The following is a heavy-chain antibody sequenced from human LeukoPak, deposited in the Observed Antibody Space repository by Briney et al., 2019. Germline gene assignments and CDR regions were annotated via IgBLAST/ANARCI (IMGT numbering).Heavy chain of an antibody. J-gene: IGHJ6*03. V-gene: IGHV6-1*01. CDR1: GGFVARNSAT. CDR2: TYYRCKLYT. D-gene: IGHD1-26*01. Sequence: SQTLSLTCAISGGFVARNSATWNWIRQSPSRGHERLGRTYYRCKLYTDYAVSVQSRVTINPDTSKNQVSLQANSVHPEETIFYSCAREGIVGSTDYYYYYMDVWGKGTTVTVCS. CDR3: AREGIVGSTDYYYYYMDV.